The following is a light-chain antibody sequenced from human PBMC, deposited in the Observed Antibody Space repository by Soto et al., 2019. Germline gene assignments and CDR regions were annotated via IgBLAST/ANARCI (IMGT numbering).Light chain of an antibody. CDR2: DVN. Sequence: QSVLTQPASVSGSPGQSITISCTGTSSDVGGYNFVSWYQQHPGKVPKLMIFDVNSRPSGVSDRLSGSKSGNTASLTISGLQAEDEGDYYCSSYTSSSTHVFGSGTKVTVL. J-gene: IGLJ1*01. V-gene: IGLV2-14*03. CDR3: SSYTSSSTHV. CDR1: SSDVGGYNF.